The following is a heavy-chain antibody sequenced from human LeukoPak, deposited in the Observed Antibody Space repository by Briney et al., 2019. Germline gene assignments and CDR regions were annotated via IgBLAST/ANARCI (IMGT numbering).Heavy chain of an antibody. CDR3: ARSWVPQIAAATNAIDY. CDR1: GYTFTSYG. CDR2: ISAYNGNT. J-gene: IGHJ4*02. D-gene: IGHD6-13*01. Sequence: ASVKVSCKASGYTFTSYGISWVRQAPGQGLEWMGWISAYNGNTNYAQKLQGRVTITTDTSTSTAYMELRSLRSDDTAVYYCARSWVPQIAAATNAIDYWGQGTLVTVSS. V-gene: IGHV1-18*01.